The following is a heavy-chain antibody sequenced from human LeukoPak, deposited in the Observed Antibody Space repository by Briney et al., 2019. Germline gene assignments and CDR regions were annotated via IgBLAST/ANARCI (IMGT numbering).Heavy chain of an antibody. J-gene: IGHJ4*02. CDR2: IIPILGIA. V-gene: IGHV1-69*04. D-gene: IGHD5-18*01. CDR3: ARDEGYSYGYSQIIIDY. Sequence: SVKVSCKASGGTFSSYAISWVRQAPGQGLEWMGRIIPILGIANYAQKFQGRVTITADKSTSTAYMELSSLRSEDTAVYYCARDEGYSYGYSQIIIDYWGQGTLVTVSS. CDR1: GGTFSSYA.